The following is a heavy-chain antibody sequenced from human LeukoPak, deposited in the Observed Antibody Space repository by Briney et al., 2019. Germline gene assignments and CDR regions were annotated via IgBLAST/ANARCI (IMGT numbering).Heavy chain of an antibody. J-gene: IGHJ1*01. CDR1: GFTFRTYG. Sequence: PGGSLRLSCEASGFTFRTYGMHWVRQAPGKGLEWVAFIRFDGNTEKYADSVEGRFTVSRDNAQNTLYLQMDTLRPEDTALYYCANGGGYFLHWGQGTLVTVAS. V-gene: IGHV3-30*02. CDR3: ANGGGYFLH. D-gene: IGHD3-16*01. CDR2: IRFDGNTE.